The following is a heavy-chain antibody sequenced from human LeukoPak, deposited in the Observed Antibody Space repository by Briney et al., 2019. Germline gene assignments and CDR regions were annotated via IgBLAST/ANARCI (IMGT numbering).Heavy chain of an antibody. D-gene: IGHD3-22*01. CDR1: GYSISSGYY. Sequence: PSETLSLTCNVFGYSISSGYYWGWIRQPPGKGLEWIGSVYHSGTTYYSPSLKSRVTISVDTSKNQFSLKLRSVTAADTAVYYCARIHYYDTKIDYWGQGTLVTVSS. J-gene: IGHJ4*02. CDR2: VYHSGTT. CDR3: ARIHYYDTKIDY. V-gene: IGHV4-38-2*02.